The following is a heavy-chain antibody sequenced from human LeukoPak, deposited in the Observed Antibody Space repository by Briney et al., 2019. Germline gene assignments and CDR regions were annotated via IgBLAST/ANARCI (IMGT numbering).Heavy chain of an antibody. CDR3: AKDRAVAGWEYYFDY. J-gene: IGHJ4*02. D-gene: IGHD6-19*01. Sequence: SETLSLTCAVYGGSFSGYYWSWIRQPPGKGLEWIGEINHSGSTNYNPSLKSRVTISIDTSKNQFSLKLTSVTAADTAVYYCAKDRAVAGWEYYFDYWGQGTLVTVSS. CDR2: INHSGST. V-gene: IGHV4-34*01. CDR1: GGSFSGYY.